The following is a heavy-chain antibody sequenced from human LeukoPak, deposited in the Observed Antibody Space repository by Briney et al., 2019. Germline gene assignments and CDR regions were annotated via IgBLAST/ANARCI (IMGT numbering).Heavy chain of an antibody. J-gene: IGHJ3*02. V-gene: IGHV5-51*01. Sequence: GESLKISCKGSGYSFTSYWIGWVRQMPGKGLEWMGIIYPGDSDTRYSPSFQGQVTISADKSISTAYLQWSSLKASDTAMYYCARLRGRGSWIDAFDIWGQGTMVTASS. D-gene: IGHD1-26*01. CDR3: ARLRGRGSWIDAFDI. CDR2: IYPGDSDT. CDR1: GYSFTSYW.